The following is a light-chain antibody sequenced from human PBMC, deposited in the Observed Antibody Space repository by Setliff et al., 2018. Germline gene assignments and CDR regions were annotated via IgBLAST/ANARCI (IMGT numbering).Light chain of an antibody. V-gene: IGLV2-14*01. CDR2: EVS. CDR1: NSDVGGYNY. Sequence: QSALTQPASVSGSPGQSITISCTGSNSDVGGYNYVSWYQQYPGKAPKLMIYEVSDRPSGVSNRFSGSKSGNTASLTISGLQAEDEADYYCNSYTSSRTYVFGTGTKVTVL. CDR3: NSYTSSRTYV. J-gene: IGLJ1*01.